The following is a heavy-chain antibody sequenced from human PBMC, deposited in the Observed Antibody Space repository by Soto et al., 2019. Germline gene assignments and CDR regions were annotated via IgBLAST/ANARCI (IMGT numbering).Heavy chain of an antibody. D-gene: IGHD2-2*01. J-gene: IGHJ6*02. CDR3: AAEEGGGCSSTSCRDLYGMDV. V-gene: IGHV1-58*01. Sequence: SCKASGFTFTSSAVQWVRQARGQRLEWIGWIVVGSGNTNYAQKFQERVTITRDMSTSTAYMELSSLRSEDTAVYYCAAEEGGGCSSTSCRDLYGMDVWGQGTTVTVSS. CDR1: GFTFTSSA. CDR2: IVVGSGNT.